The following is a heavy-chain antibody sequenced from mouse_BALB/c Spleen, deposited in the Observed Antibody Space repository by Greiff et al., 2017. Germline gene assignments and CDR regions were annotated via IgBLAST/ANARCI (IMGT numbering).Heavy chain of an antibody. V-gene: IGHV5-17*02. CDR3: ARSGYGNSWFAY. CDR2: ISSGSSTI. J-gene: IGHJ3*01. D-gene: IGHD2-10*02. Sequence: EVKVVESGGGLVQPGGSRKLSCAASGFTFSSFGMHWVRQAPEKGLEWVAYISSGSSTIYYADTVKGRFTISRDNPKNTLFLQMTSLRSEDTAMYYCARSGYGNSWFAYWGQGTLVTVSA. CDR1: GFTFSSFG.